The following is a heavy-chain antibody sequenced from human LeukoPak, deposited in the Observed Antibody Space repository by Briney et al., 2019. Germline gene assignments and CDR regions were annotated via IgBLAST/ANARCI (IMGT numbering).Heavy chain of an antibody. Sequence: GGSLRLSCVASGFTFSDYYMTWIRQAPGKGLEWVSYISGSGTAMYYADSVKGRFTVSRDNAENSMFLQMNSLRAEDTAVYYCARDPYYYASRDWGQGVLVTVSS. CDR2: ISGSGTAM. CDR3: ARDPYYYASRD. CDR1: GFTFSDYY. J-gene: IGHJ4*02. D-gene: IGHD3-10*01. V-gene: IGHV3-11*04.